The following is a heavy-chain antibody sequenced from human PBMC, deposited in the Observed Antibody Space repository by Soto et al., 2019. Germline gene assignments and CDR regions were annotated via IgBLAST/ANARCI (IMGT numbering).Heavy chain of an antibody. J-gene: IGHJ5*02. V-gene: IGHV4-39*01. CDR2: IYYSGRT. D-gene: IGHD5-18*01. CDR1: GGSISSSSYY. Sequence: SETLSLTCTVSGGSISSSSYYWGWIRQPPGKGLEWIGSIYYSGRTYYNPSLESRVTISVDTSKNQFSLKLSSVAAADTAVYYCARPQLWSQVGFDPWGQGTLVTV. CDR3: ARPQLWSQVGFDP.